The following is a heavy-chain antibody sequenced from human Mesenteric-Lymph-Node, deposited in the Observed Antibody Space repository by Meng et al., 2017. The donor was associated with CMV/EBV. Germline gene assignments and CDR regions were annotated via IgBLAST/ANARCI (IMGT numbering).Heavy chain of an antibody. V-gene: IGHV3-30-3*01. CDR1: GFTFSSYA. Sequence: GESLKISCAASGFTFSSYAMHWVRQAPGKGLEWVAVISYDGSNKYYADSVKGRFTISRDNSKNTLYLQMNSLRAEDTAVYYCARASYSISWFPAGGHFDNWGQGTLVTVSS. CDR3: ARASYSISWFPAGGHFDN. D-gene: IGHD6-13*01. J-gene: IGHJ4*02. CDR2: ISYDGSNK.